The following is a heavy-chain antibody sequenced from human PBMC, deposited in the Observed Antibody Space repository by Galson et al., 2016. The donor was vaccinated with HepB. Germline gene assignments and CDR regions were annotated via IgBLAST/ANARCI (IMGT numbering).Heavy chain of an antibody. V-gene: IGHV3-23*01. CDR1: GFTFSSFT. D-gene: IGHD1-26*01. CDR2: IDFTGDNT. Sequence: SLRLSCAASGFTFSSFTMGWFRQAPGKGLEWVSTIDFTGDNTPYADPVKGLFTISRDNFKNTLYLQMNSLRAEDTAIYYCVKGYSGRSPSRAFEIWGQGTVVVVSP. CDR3: VKGYSGRSPSRAFEI. J-gene: IGHJ3*02.